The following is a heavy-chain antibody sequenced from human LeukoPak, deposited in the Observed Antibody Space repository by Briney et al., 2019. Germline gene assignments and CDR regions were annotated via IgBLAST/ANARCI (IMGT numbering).Heavy chain of an antibody. CDR2: ISYDGSSK. CDR3: ASEEGGLDV. CDR1: GFTFSSYA. J-gene: IGHJ6*02. V-gene: IGHV3-30-3*01. Sequence: GWSLRLSCAASGFTFSSYAMHWVRQAPGKGLEWVAVISYDGSSKIYADSVEGRFIISRDNSKNTLYLQMNGLRGEDTAVYYCASEEGGLDVWGQGTTVTVSS.